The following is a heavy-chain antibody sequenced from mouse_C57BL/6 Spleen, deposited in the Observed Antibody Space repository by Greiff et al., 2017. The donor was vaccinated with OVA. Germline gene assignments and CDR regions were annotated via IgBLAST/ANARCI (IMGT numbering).Heavy chain of an antibody. J-gene: IGHJ4*01. D-gene: IGHD1-1*01. CDR1: GYTFTSYW. V-gene: IGHV1-64*01. CDR3: ARRFITTVVATGFYAMDY. Sequence: QVQLQQSGAELVKPGASVKLSCKASGYTFTSYWMHWVKQRPGQGLEWIGMIHPNSGSTNYNEKFKSKATLTVDKSSSTAYMQLSSLTSEDSAVYYCARRFITTVVATGFYAMDYWGQGTSVTVSS. CDR2: IHPNSGST.